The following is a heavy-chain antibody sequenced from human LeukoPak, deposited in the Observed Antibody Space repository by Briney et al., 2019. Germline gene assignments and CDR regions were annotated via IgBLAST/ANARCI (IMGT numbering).Heavy chain of an antibody. Sequence: PSETLSLTCSVSGYPISSVYYWGWIRRPPGKGLEWIGSINHGGSTDYNPSLKSRVTISVDKSKNQFSLKLSSVTAADTAVYYCARDQGESYDILSGMDVWGQGTTVTVSS. D-gene: IGHD3-9*01. CDR2: INHGGST. CDR3: ARDQGESYDILSGMDV. CDR1: GYPISSVYY. V-gene: IGHV4-38-2*02. J-gene: IGHJ6*02.